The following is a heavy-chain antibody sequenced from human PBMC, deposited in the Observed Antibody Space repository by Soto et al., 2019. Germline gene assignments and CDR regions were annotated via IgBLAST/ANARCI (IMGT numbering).Heavy chain of an antibody. J-gene: IGHJ4*02. Sequence: SETLSLTCTVSGGSINSYYWSWIRQPPGKGLEWVGYISYSGSTDYNPSLKSRITISVDTSRNYFSLKLSSVTAADTAVYYCARHSEPSGYDFDYWGQGILVTVSS. V-gene: IGHV4-59*08. CDR2: ISYSGST. CDR1: GGSINSYY. D-gene: IGHD5-12*01. CDR3: ARHSEPSGYDFDY.